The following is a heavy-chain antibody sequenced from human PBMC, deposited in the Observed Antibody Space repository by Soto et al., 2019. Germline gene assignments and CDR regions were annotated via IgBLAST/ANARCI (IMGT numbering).Heavy chain of an antibody. D-gene: IGHD3-10*01. CDR3: ASGCLWFGELPSPKWFDP. CDR2: IYHSGST. V-gene: IGHV4-30-2*01. Sequence: KPSETLSLTCAVSGGSISSGGYSWSWIRQPPGKGLEWIGYIYHSGSTYYNPSLKSRVTISVDRSKNQFSLKLSSVTAADTAVYFCASGCLWFGELPSPKWFDPWCQGTLLTVSS. J-gene: IGHJ5*02. CDR1: GGSISSGGYS.